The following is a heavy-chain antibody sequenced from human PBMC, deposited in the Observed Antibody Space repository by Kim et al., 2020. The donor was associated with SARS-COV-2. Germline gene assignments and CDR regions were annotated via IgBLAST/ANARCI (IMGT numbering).Heavy chain of an antibody. CDR1: GGTFSSYA. Sequence: SVKVSCKASGGTFSSYAISWVRQAPGQGLEWMGGIIPIFGTANYAQKFQGRVTITADESTSTAYMELSSLRSEDTAVYYCARSVGREQWPASRHWGQGTLVTVSS. J-gene: IGHJ4*02. V-gene: IGHV1-69*13. CDR2: IIPIFGTA. D-gene: IGHD6-19*01. CDR3: ARSVGREQWPASRH.